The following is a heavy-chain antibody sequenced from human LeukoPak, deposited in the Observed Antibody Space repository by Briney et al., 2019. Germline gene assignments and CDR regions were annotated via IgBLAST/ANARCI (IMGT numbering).Heavy chain of an antibody. CDR3: TTHRKPRYSSSGYDYFDP. Sequence: GGSLRLSCAASGFTFNNAWMSWVRQAPGKGLEWVGRIKSKTDGGTRDNAAPVKGRFTISRDDSKNTLYLQMNSLKTEDTAVYYCTTHRKPRYSSSGYDYFDPWGQGTLVTVSS. CDR2: IKSKTDGGTR. CDR1: GFTFNNAW. D-gene: IGHD6-13*01. V-gene: IGHV3-15*01. J-gene: IGHJ5*02.